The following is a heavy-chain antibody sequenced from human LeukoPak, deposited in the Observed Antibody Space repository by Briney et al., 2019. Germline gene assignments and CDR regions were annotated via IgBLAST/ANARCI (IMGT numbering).Heavy chain of an antibody. J-gene: IGHJ4*02. Sequence: EASVKVSCKASGYTFTGYYIHWVRQAPGQGLERMGWINPNSGATNCVQKFQGRATMSRDTSLTTVYMDLSSLRSDDTALYYCARSPMTTLTTGDYWGQGPLVTVSS. CDR1: GYTFTGYY. CDR2: INPNSGAT. D-gene: IGHD4-17*01. V-gene: IGHV1-2*02. CDR3: ARSPMTTLTTGDY.